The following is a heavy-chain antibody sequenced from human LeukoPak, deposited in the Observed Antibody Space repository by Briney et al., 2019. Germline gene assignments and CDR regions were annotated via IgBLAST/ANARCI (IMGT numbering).Heavy chain of an antibody. J-gene: IGHJ6*02. CDR3: ARDRTTGTLHYYYYGMDV. CDR2: ISAYNGNT. CDR1: GYTFTSYG. D-gene: IGHD1-1*01. Sequence: ASVKVSCKASGYTFTSYGISWVRQAPGQGLEWMGWISAYNGNTHYAQKLQGRVTMTTDTSTSTAYMELRSLRSDDTAVYYCARDRTTGTLHYYYYGMDVWGQGTTVTVSS. V-gene: IGHV1-18*01.